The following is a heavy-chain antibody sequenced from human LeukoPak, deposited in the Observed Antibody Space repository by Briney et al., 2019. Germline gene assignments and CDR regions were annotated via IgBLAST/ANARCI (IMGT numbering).Heavy chain of an antibody. CDR1: GGSFSGYY. J-gene: IGHJ4*02. Sequence: SETLSLTCAVYGGSFSGYYWSWIRQPPGKGLEWIGEINHSGSTNYNPSLKSRVTISVDTSKNQFSLKLSSVTAADTAVYYCARGSTYHYDSGDWGQGTLVTVSS. D-gene: IGHD3-22*01. V-gene: IGHV4-34*01. CDR3: ARGSTYHYDSGD. CDR2: INHSGST.